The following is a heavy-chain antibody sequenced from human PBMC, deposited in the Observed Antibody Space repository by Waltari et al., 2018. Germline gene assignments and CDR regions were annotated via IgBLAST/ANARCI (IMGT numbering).Heavy chain of an antibody. D-gene: IGHD3-3*01. J-gene: IGHJ4*02. CDR3: ARGGRITIFGVVITRDYFDY. CDR2: INHSGST. CDR1: GGSFSGYY. Sequence: QVQLQQWGAGLLKPSETLSLTCAVYGGSFSGYYWSWIRQPPGKGLEWIGEINHSGSTNYNPSLKSRVTIAVDTSKNQFSLKLSSVTAADTAVYYCARGGRITIFGVVITRDYFDYWGQGTLVTVSS. V-gene: IGHV4-34*01.